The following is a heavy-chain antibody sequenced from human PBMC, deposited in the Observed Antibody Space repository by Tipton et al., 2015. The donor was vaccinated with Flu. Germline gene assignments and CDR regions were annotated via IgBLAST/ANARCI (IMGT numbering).Heavy chain of an antibody. V-gene: IGHV4-4*07. CDR3: ARGSGWGAYMIFDF. CDR2: MYSSGTT. D-gene: IGHD3-10*01. CDR1: GGSISSFY. J-gene: IGHJ5*01. Sequence: TLSLTCTVSGGSISSFYWSWIRQPAGKGLEWIGRMYSSGTTKYNPSLKSRVTMSVDTTKNQFSLKLSSVTAADTAVYYCARGSGWGAYMIFDFWGQGTLVTVSS.